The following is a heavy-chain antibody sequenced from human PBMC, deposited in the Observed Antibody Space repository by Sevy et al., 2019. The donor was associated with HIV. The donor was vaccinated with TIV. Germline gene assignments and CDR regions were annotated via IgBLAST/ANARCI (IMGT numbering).Heavy chain of an antibody. V-gene: IGHV3-7*01. D-gene: IGHD6-19*01. CDR2: IKQDGSEE. CDR3: ARDKPHSSAWFYYFDS. CDR1: GFTFSNYW. J-gene: IGHJ4*02. Sequence: GGSLRLSCAASGFTFSNYWMSWVRQAPGKGLEWVANIKQDGSEEHYVDSVKGRFTISRDNAKTSLYLQLNSLRAEDTAVYVCARDKPHSSAWFYYFDSWGQGTLVTVSS.